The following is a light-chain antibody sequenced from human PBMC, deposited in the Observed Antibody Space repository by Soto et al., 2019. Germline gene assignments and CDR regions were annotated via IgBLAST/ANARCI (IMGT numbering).Light chain of an antibody. CDR3: PKYNSAPYP. J-gene: IGKJ3*01. V-gene: IGKV1-27*01. CDR1: QGISNY. CDR2: AAS. Sequence: DIQMTQSPSSLSASVGDRVTITCRASQGISNYLAWYQQKPGKVPKLLIYAASTFQSGVPSRFSGSGSGTDYTVTISSLAAGGVPTYYCPKYNSAPYPFGPGAKVDVK.